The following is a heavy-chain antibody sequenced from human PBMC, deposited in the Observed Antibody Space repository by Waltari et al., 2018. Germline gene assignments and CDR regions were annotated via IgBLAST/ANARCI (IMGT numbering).Heavy chain of an antibody. V-gene: IGHV1-46*01. CDR2: INPIGGST. CDR1: GYTFTSYY. J-gene: IGHJ4*02. CDR3: AGGYCSGGSCLNFYY. D-gene: IGHD2-15*01. Sequence: QVQLVQSGAEVKKPGASVKVSCKASGYTFTSYYMHWVRQAPGQGLEWMGLINPIGGSTSYAQKFQGRVTMTRDTSTSTVYMELSSLRSEDTAVYYCAGGYCSGGSCLNFYYWGQGTLVTVSS.